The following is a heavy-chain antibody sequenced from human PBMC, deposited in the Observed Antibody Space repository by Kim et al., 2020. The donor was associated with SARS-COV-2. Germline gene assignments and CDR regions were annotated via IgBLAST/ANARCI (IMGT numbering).Heavy chain of an antibody. CDR1: GGTFSSYA. J-gene: IGHJ6*02. V-gene: IGHV1-69*13. CDR3: ARGGGLFDFWSGYTKNHYYYYGMDV. CDR2: IIPIFGTA. Sequence: SVKVSCKASGGTFSSYAISWVRQAPGQGLEWMGGIIPIFGTANYAQKFQGRVTITADESTSTAYMELSSLRSEDTAVYYCARGGGLFDFWSGYTKNHYYYYGMDVWGQGTTVTVSS. D-gene: IGHD3-3*01.